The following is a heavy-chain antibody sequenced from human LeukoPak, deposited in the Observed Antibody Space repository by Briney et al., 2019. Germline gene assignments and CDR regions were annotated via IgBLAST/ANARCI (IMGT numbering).Heavy chain of an antibody. D-gene: IGHD1-26*01. CDR1: GGSISTYY. V-gene: IGHV4-59*01. CDR2: IYYTGST. CDR3: ARGGNYWPQWWFDP. Sequence: SETLSLTCTVSGGSISTYYWSWIRQPPGKGLEWIGYIYYTGSTSYNPSLKSRVTMSLDASKNQFSLELNSVTPADTAVYYCARGGNYWPQWWFDPWGRGALVSVSS. J-gene: IGHJ5*02.